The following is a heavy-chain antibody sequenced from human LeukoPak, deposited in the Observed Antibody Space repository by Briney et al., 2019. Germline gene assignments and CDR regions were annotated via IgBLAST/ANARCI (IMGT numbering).Heavy chain of an antibody. J-gene: IGHJ4*02. CDR3: AKLGDYGY. CDR2: ISNSGGST. CDR1: GFPFNNYG. Sequence: GGSLRLSCAASGFPFNNYGMNWVRQAPGKGLEWVSTISNSGGSTYYADSVKGRFIISRDNSKNTLYLQMNSLRGEDTAAYYCAKLGDYGYWGQGTLVTVYS. D-gene: IGHD4-17*01. V-gene: IGHV3-23*01.